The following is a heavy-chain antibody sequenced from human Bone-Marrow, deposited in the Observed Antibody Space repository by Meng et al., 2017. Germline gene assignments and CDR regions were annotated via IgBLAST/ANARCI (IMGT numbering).Heavy chain of an antibody. CDR2: ISSSGSTI. CDR1: GFTFSSYE. Sequence: GGSLRLSCAASGFTFSSYEMNWVRQAPGKGLEWVSYISSSGSTIYYADSVKGRFTISRDNAKNSQYLQMNSLRAEDTAVYYCAREVSSRTRRFDPWGQGTLVTVSS. D-gene: IGHD1-7*01. J-gene: IGHJ5*02. CDR3: AREVSSRTRRFDP. V-gene: IGHV3-48*03.